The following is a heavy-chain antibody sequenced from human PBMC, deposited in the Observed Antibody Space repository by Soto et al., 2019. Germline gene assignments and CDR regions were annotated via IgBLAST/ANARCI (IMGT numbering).Heavy chain of an antibody. CDR3: AKDRLTVFGVVVTFED. V-gene: IGHV3-23*01. J-gene: IGHJ4*02. D-gene: IGHD3-3*01. Sequence: EVQLLESGGGLVQPGGSLRLSCATDGFTFDSYAMHWVRQAPGKGLEWVSSLSGSGYQTYYADSVKGRLTISRDRSKNTVYLQINSLRAVDTAVYFCAKDRLTVFGVVVTFEDWGGGTLVTVAS. CDR1: GFTFDSYA. CDR2: LSGSGYQT.